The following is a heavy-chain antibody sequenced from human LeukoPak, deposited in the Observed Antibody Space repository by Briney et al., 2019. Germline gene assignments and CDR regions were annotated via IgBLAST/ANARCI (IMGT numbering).Heavy chain of an antibody. J-gene: IGHJ4*02. CDR2: IYYSGST. CDR1: GGSISSSSYY. V-gene: IGHV4-39*07. D-gene: IGHD2-8*01. Sequence: SETLSLTCTVSGGSISSSSYYWGWIRQPPGKGLEWIGSIYYSGSTYYNPSLKSRVTISVDTSKNQFSLKLSSVTAADTAVYYCVGGWGQIVLMVYAIDYWGQGTLVTVSS. CDR3: VGGWGQIVLMVYAIDY.